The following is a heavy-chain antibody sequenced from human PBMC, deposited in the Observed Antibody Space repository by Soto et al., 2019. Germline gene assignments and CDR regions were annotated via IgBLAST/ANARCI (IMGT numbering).Heavy chain of an antibody. CDR2: INTDGSST. V-gene: IGHV3-74*01. CDR3: ARASGSNIHFDY. Sequence: EVQLVESGGGLVQPGGSLRLSCAASGLTFSSYWMHWVRQAPGKGLVWVSRINTDGSSTTYADSVKGRFTISRDNTKNTLYLQMNSLRVADTAVYYCARASGSNIHFDYWGQGTLFTVSS. D-gene: IGHD1-26*01. CDR1: GLTFSSYW. J-gene: IGHJ4*02.